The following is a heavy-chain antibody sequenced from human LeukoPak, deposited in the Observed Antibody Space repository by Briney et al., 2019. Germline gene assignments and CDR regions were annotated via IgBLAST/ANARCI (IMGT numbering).Heavy chain of an antibody. CDR3: AKVGPLWFGEWWEFDP. CDR1: GFTFSSYG. Sequence: PGGSLRLSCAASGFTFSSYGMHGVRQAPGKGLEWVAVISYDGSNKYYADSVKGRFTLCRDNSKNTLYLQMNSLRAEDTAVYYCAKVGPLWFGEWWEFDPWGQGTLVTVSS. D-gene: IGHD3-10*01. J-gene: IGHJ5*02. CDR2: ISYDGSNK. V-gene: IGHV3-30*18.